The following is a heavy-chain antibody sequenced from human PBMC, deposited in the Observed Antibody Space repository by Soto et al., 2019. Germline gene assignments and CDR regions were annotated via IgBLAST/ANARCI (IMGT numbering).Heavy chain of an antibody. CDR1: GYTFTRNG. CDR3: ARAKDYMLDY. CDR2: ISTNSGNT. Sequence: QVQLVQSGAEVKEPGASVKVSCKPSGYTFTRNGISWVRQAPGQGLEWVGWISTNSGNTDYAQKLQGRVTLTTDTSTNTAYLELRSLRSDDTAVYYCARAKDYMLDYWGQGTLVTVSS. D-gene: IGHD4-4*01. J-gene: IGHJ4*02. V-gene: IGHV1-18*01.